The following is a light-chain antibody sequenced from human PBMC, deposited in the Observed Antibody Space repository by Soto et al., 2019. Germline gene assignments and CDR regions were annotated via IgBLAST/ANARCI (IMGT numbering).Light chain of an antibody. Sequence: QSVLTQPASVSGSPGQSITISCTGTSSDIGGYNYVSWYQQHPGKAPKLMIYEVRNRPSGVSNRFSGSKSGNTASLTISGLQAEDEADYYCSSFRSTTTLFGGGTKVTVL. V-gene: IGLV2-14*01. CDR1: SSDIGGYNY. J-gene: IGLJ2*01. CDR2: EVR. CDR3: SSFRSTTTL.